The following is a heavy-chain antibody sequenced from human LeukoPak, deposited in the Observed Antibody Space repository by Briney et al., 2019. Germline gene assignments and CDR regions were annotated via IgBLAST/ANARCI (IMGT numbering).Heavy chain of an antibody. D-gene: IGHD5-18*01. CDR3: AKDWDVDTAMVNPYYFDY. Sequence: GGSLRLSCAASRFTFTSYWMSWVRQAPGKGLEWVSAISGSGGSSYYADSVKGRFTISRDNSKNTLYLQMNSLRAEDTAVYYCAKDWDVDTAMVNPYYFDYWGQGTLVTVSS. CDR2: ISGSGGSS. CDR1: RFTFTSYW. V-gene: IGHV3-23*01. J-gene: IGHJ4*02.